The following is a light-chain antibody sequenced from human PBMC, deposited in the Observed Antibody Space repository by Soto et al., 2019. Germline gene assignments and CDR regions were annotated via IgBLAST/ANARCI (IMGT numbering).Light chain of an antibody. V-gene: IGKV1-9*01. CDR3: QQLKTYPHS. CDR2: GAT. CDR1: QGISTY. Sequence: DIQLTQSPSFLSASVRDRVTITCRASQGISTYLAWYQQKPGKAPRLLIYGATTLQSGAPSRFSGSGSGTEVTLTISSLQPEDVATYFCQQLKTYPHSFGQGTKLDIK. J-gene: IGKJ2*03.